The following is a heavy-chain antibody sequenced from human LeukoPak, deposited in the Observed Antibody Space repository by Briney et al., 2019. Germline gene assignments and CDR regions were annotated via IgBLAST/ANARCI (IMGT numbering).Heavy chain of an antibody. V-gene: IGHV3-30-3*01. Sequence: PGGSLRLSCAASGFTFSSYAMHWVRQAPGKGLEWVAVISYDGSNKYYADSVKGRFTISRDNSKNTLYLQMNSLRAEDTAVYYCAKDLGDERDVWGQGTTVTVSS. CDR1: GFTFSSYA. CDR3: AKDLGDERDV. D-gene: IGHD5-24*01. J-gene: IGHJ6*02. CDR2: ISYDGSNK.